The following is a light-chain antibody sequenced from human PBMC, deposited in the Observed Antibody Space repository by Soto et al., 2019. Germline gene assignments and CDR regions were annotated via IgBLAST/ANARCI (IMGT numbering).Light chain of an antibody. CDR1: QSVSTNN. CDR2: GAS. Sequence: IVLTQSPGTLSSSPGERATLSCRASQSVSTNNLAWYQQRPGQAPRLLIYGASRRATGIPDRFSGSGSGTDFTLTISRLEPEDLAVYYCQQYGSSGTFGQGTKVDIK. J-gene: IGKJ1*01. V-gene: IGKV3-20*01. CDR3: QQYGSSGT.